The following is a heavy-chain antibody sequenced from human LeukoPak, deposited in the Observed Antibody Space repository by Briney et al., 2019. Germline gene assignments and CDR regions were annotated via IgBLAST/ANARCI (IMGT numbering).Heavy chain of an antibody. CDR1: GYTFTSYG. J-gene: IGHJ3*02. CDR3: ARDGVGATLSDAFDI. CDR2: ISAYNGNT. V-gene: IGHV1-18*01. Sequence: ASVKVSCKASGYTFTSYGISWVRQAPGQGLEWMGWISAYNGNTNYAQKLQGRVTMTTDTSTSTAYMELRSLRSDDTAVYYCARDGVGATLSDAFDIWGQGTVVTVSS. D-gene: IGHD1-26*01.